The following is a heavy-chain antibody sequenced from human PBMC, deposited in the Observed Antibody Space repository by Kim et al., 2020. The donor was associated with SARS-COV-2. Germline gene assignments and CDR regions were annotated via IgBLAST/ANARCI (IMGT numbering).Heavy chain of an antibody. CDR1: GGTFSSYA. CDR2: IIPIFGTA. D-gene: IGHD3-22*01. V-gene: IGHV1-69*13. J-gene: IGHJ4*02. Sequence: SVKVSCKASGGTFSSYAISWVRQAPGQGLEWLGGIIPIFGTANYAQKFQGRVTITADESTSTAYMELSSLRSEDTAVYYCARAEYYDSIRLGYFDYWGQGTLVTVSS. CDR3: ARAEYYDSIRLGYFDY.